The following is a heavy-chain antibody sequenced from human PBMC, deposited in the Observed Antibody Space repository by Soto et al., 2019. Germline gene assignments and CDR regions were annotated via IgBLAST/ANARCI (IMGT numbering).Heavy chain of an antibody. J-gene: IGHJ6*02. D-gene: IGHD3-22*01. CDR3: AKGGSGNYLTYYYYGMDV. V-gene: IGHV3-30*09. CDR2: ITYDGING. Sequence: PGGSLRLSCLASGFIFRSYAMHWVRQAPGKGLEWVAVITYDGINGYYADSVRGRFAISRDNSKNTLYLQMNNLRAEDTAMYYCAKGGSGNYLTYYYYGMDVWGQGTTVTVSS. CDR1: GFIFRSYA.